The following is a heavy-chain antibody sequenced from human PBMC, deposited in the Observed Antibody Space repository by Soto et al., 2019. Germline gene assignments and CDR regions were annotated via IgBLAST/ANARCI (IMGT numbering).Heavy chain of an antibody. J-gene: IGHJ4*02. CDR3: ARGDFYGSGSSLDY. V-gene: IGHV3-33*01. CDR1: GFTFSSYA. CDR2: IWYDGGNE. Sequence: QVQLVESGGGVVQPGRSLRLSCAASGFTFSSYAMHWVRQAPGKGLEWVALIWYDGGNEYYADSVKVRFTISRDNSKNMLYLQMSSLRAEDTAVYYCARGDFYGSGSSLDYWGQGTLVTVSS. D-gene: IGHD3-10*01.